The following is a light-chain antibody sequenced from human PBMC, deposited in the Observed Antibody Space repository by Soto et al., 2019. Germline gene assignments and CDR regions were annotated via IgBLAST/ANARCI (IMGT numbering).Light chain of an antibody. J-gene: IGKJ1*01. CDR1: QSVSSY. CDR3: QQYGSSPRT. CDR2: GAS. V-gene: IGKV3-20*01. Sequence: EFVLTQSPATLSLSPGERATLSCRASQSVSSYLAWYQQKPGQAPRLLIYGASSRATGIPDRFSGSGSGTDFTLTISRLEPEDFAVYYCQQYGSSPRTFGQGTKVDIK.